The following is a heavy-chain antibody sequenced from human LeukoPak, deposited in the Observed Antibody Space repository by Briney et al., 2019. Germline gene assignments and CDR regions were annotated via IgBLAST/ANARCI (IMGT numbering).Heavy chain of an antibody. CDR1: GGSTNSGSYY. V-gene: IGHV4-39*01. Sequence: SETLSLTCTVSGGSTNSGSYYWGWIRQPPGKGLEWIGSIYYSGSTYYNPSLKSRVTISVDTSKNQFSLKLTSVTAADTAVYYCARIYYFDSSGYYFYFDYWGQGTLVTVSS. CDR2: IYYSGST. D-gene: IGHD3-22*01. CDR3: ARIYYFDSSGYYFYFDY. J-gene: IGHJ4*02.